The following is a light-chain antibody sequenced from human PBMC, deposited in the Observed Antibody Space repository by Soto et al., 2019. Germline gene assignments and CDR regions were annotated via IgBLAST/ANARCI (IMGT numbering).Light chain of an antibody. CDR3: QQYNNWPPYT. J-gene: IGKJ2*01. V-gene: IGKV3-15*01. CDR2: GAS. Sequence: EIVMTQSPATLSVSPGERATLSCRASQSVSSNLAWFQQKPGQAPRLLIYGASARATGIPARFSGSGSGTEFTITSASLQSEDFALYYCQQYNNWPPYTFGQGTKLEIK. CDR1: QSVSSN.